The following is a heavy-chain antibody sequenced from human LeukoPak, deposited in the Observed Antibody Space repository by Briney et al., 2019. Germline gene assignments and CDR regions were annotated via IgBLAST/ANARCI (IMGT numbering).Heavy chain of an antibody. CDR1: GFIFHTYA. V-gene: IGHV3-23*01. J-gene: IGHJ4*02. CDR3: AKGGGRGDYDLTGRFSTHFDS. CDR2: ICGGGTRT. D-gene: IGHD4-17*01. Sequence: SGGSLRLSCAASGFIFHTYAMGWVRQAPGKGPVWASAICGGGTRTYYAASVTGRFTISRDNSKNTVYLQMNSLRGEDTAVYFCAKGGGRGDYDLTGRFSTHFDSWGQGTLVVVSS.